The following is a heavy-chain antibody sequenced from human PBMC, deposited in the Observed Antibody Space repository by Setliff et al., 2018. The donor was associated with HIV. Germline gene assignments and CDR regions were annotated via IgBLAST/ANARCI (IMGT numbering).Heavy chain of an antibody. J-gene: IGHJ4*02. Sequence: PGGSLRLSCAASGFTFSSYSMNWVRQAPGKGLEWVSYISSSGSTIYYADSVKGRFTISRDNAKNSLYLQMNSLRAEDTAVYYCARGEPSILIEPAAFFDYWGQGTLVTVSS. CDR2: ISSSGSTI. V-gene: IGHV3-48*04. D-gene: IGHD2-2*01. CDR1: GFTFSSYS. CDR3: ARGEPSILIEPAAFFDY.